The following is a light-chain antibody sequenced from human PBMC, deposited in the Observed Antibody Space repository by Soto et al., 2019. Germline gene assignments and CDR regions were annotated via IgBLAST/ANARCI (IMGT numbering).Light chain of an antibody. J-gene: IGKJ1*01. CDR1: QSISTW. CDR3: QQYKSYSRT. V-gene: IGKV1-5*01. Sequence: DIQLTQSPSTLSASVGDRFAMTCRASQSISTWLAWYQQKPGKAPKLLISDASSLQSGVPSRFSGSGSGTKFTLTISSLQPDDFATYYCQQYKSYSRTFGQGTKV. CDR2: DAS.